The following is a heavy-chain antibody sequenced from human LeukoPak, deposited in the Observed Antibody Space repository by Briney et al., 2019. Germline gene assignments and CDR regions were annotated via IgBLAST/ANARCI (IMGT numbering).Heavy chain of an antibody. CDR3: ARAGVRFLEWLSASLFDY. CDR1: GGSFSGYY. D-gene: IGHD3-3*01. J-gene: IGHJ4*01. CDR2: ISDSGST. V-gene: IGHV4-34*01. Sequence: PSETLSLTCAVYGGSFSGYYWSWIRQPPGKGLEWIGEISDSGSTNCNPSLKSRVTISVDTSKNQFSLKLSSVTAADTAVYYCARAGVRFLEWLSASLFDYWGHGTLVTVSS.